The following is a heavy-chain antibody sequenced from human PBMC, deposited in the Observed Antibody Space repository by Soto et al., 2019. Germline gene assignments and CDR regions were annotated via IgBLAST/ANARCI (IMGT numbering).Heavy chain of an antibody. V-gene: IGHV1-18*04. Sequence: QVQLVQSGAEVKKPGASVKVSCKASGYTFTSYGISWVRQAPGQGLEWMGWISAYNGNTNYAQKLQGRVTMTTDTSTSTAYMELRSLRSDDTAVYYCARDVARYQLLPWPGYDMDVWGQGTTVTVSS. CDR2: ISAYNGNT. J-gene: IGHJ6*02. D-gene: IGHD2-2*01. CDR1: GYTFTSYG. CDR3: ARDVARYQLLPWPGYDMDV.